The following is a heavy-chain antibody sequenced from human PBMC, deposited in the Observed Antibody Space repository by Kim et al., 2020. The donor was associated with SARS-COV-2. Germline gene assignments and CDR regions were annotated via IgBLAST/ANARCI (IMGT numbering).Heavy chain of an antibody. CDR1: GFTFSDYY. CDR2: ISSSSSYT. Sequence: GGSLRLSCAASGFTFSDYYMSWIRQAPGKGLEWVSYISSSSSYTNYADSVKGRFTISRDNAKNSLYLQMNSLRAEDTAVYYCARLGYDYVWGSYRDYYYYYGMDVWGQGTTVTVSS. J-gene: IGHJ6*02. CDR3: ARLGYDYVWGSYRDYYYYYGMDV. V-gene: IGHV3-11*03. D-gene: IGHD3-16*02.